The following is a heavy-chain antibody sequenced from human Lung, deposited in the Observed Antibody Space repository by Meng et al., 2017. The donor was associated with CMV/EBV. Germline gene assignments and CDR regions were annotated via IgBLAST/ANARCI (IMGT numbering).Heavy chain of an antibody. CDR1: GYIFNNYG. Sequence: VQVVTSGGEVKTPGASVKVSCKASGYIFNNYGVSWVRQAPGQGPEWMGWISAYNGNTNYAQNFQGRFTMTTDTSTSTAYMELRSLRSDDTAVYYCARDLPGGTKGTWLDLWGQGTLVTVSS. J-gene: IGHJ5*02. V-gene: IGHV1-18*01. CDR2: ISAYNGNT. D-gene: IGHD1-14*01. CDR3: ARDLPGGTKGTWLDL.